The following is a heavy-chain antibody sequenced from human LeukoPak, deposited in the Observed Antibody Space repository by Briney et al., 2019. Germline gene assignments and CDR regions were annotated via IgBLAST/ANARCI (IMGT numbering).Heavy chain of an antibody. D-gene: IGHD5-18*01. J-gene: IGHJ6*03. CDR3: SRGGYSYGYVYYYYYMDV. V-gene: IGHV3-74*01. CDR2: INSDSSST. CDR1: GFTFSSYW. Sequence: GGSLRLSCAASGFTFSSYWMHWVRQAPGQGLVWISRINSDSSSTSYADSVKGRFTITRDNAKNTPYLQMNRLRSEDTAVYYCSRGGYSYGYVYYYYYMDVWGKGTTVTVYS.